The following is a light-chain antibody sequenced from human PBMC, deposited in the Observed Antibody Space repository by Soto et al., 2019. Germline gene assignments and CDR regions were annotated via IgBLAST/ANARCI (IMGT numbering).Light chain of an antibody. CDR2: GAS. Sequence: EFLLTQSPGPLSLSPGERATLSCKASQSVSSSYLAWYQQKPGQAPRLLIYGASSRATGIPDRFSGSGSGTDFTLTINRLEPEDFAVYYCQQYGNSPPTFGGGTKVVIE. V-gene: IGKV3-20*01. CDR1: QSVSSSY. J-gene: IGKJ4*01. CDR3: QQYGNSPPT.